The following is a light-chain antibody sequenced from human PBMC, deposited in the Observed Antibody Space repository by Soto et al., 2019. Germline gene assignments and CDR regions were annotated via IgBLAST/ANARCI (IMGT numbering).Light chain of an antibody. CDR3: QQYTSPPWT. Sequence: IVLTQSPGTLPLSPGERATLSCRASQSVPGNYLAWLQQKPGQAPRVLIYGVSMRATGIPDRFSGSGSGTDFTLTISRLEPEDFAVYFCQQYTSPPWTLGQGTKVETK. J-gene: IGKJ1*01. CDR2: GVS. CDR1: QSVPGNY. V-gene: IGKV3-20*01.